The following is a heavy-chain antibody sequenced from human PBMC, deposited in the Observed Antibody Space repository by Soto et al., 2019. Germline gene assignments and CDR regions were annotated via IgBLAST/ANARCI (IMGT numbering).Heavy chain of an antibody. CDR3: ANGYCSGGSCYHDAFDI. CDR2: IWYDGSNK. CDR1: GFTFSSYG. V-gene: IGHV3-33*06. Sequence: QVQLVESGGGVVQPGRSLRLSCAASGFTFSSYGMHWVRQAPGKGLEWVAVIWYDGSNKYYADSVKGRFTISRDNSKNTLYLQMNSLRAEDTGVYYCANGYCSGGSCYHDAFDIWGQGTMVTVSS. J-gene: IGHJ3*02. D-gene: IGHD2-15*01.